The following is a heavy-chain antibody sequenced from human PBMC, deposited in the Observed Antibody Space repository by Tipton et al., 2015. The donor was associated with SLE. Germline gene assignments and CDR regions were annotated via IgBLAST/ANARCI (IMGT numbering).Heavy chain of an antibody. D-gene: IGHD4-23*01. V-gene: IGHV4-4*09. CDR3: ARLDSTVEAFDI. CDR1: GGSFSGYY. J-gene: IGHJ3*02. Sequence: TLSLTCAVYGGSFSGYYWSWIRQPPGKGLEWIAYIYTSGSTNYNPSLKSRVTISGDTSMNQFSLNLRSVTAADTAVYYCARLDSTVEAFDIWGQGTMVTVSS. CDR2: IYTSGST.